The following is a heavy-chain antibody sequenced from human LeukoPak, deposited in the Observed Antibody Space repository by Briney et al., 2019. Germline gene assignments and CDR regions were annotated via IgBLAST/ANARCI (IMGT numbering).Heavy chain of an antibody. J-gene: IGHJ4*02. CDR1: GFTFSSYG. CDR2: ISYDGSNK. V-gene: IGHV3-30*18. Sequence: PGRSLRLSCAASGFTFSSYGMHWVRQAPGKGLEWVAVISYDGSNKYYADSVKGRFTISRDNSKNSLYLQMNSLRTEDTALYYCAKDQELEDSSSSFDYWGQGTLVTVSS. CDR3: AKDQELEDSSSSFDY. D-gene: IGHD6-6*01.